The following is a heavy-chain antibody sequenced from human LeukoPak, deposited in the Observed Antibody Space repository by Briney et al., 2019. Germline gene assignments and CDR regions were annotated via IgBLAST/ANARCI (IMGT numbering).Heavy chain of an antibody. CDR2: IYTSGST. D-gene: IGHD3-22*01. CDR3: ARSHHSTYYYDSSGYYFDY. J-gene: IGHJ4*02. CDR1: GFTFSDYY. Sequence: PGGSLRLSCAASGFTFSDYYMSWIRQPAGKGLEWIGRIYTSGSTNYNPSLKSRVTMSVDTSKNQFSLKLSSVTVADTAVYYCARSHHSTYYYDSSGYYFDYWGQGTLVTVSS. V-gene: IGHV4-4*07.